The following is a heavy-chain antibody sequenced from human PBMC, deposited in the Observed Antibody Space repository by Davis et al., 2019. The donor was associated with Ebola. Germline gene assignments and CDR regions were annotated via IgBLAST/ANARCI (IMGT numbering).Heavy chain of an antibody. CDR1: GYTFTSYG. Sequence: ASVKVSCKASGYTFTSYGISWVRQAPGQGLEWMGWICAYNGNTNYAQKLQGRVTMTTDTSTSTAYMELRSLRSDDTAVYYCARQAPNFIAVAIVGATLFDYWGQGTLVTVSS. CDR3: ARQAPNFIAVAIVGATLFDY. D-gene: IGHD1-26*01. CDR2: ICAYNGNT. J-gene: IGHJ4*02. V-gene: IGHV1-18*01.